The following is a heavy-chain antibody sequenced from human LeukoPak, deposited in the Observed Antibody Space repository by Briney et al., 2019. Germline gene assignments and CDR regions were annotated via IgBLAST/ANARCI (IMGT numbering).Heavy chain of an antibody. CDR3: ASLGGNQWLVLGYYYGMDV. CDR1: GYTFTTYA. Sequence: ASVKVSFKASGYTFTTYAMHWVRQAPGQRLEWMGWISAYNGNTNYAQKFQGRVTITADGSTSTAYMELSSLRSEDTAVYYCASLGGNQWLVLGYYYGMDVWGQGTTVTVSS. V-gene: IGHV1-3*01. D-gene: IGHD6-19*01. J-gene: IGHJ6*02. CDR2: ISAYNGNT.